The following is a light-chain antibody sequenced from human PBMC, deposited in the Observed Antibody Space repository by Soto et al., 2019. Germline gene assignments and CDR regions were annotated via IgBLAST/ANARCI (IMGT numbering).Light chain of an antibody. J-gene: IGLJ1*01. CDR1: RSDIGSFNY. CDR2: EVT. V-gene: IGLV2-14*01. Sequence: QSVLTQPASVSGSPGQSITISCTGTRSDIGSFNYVSWYQLHPDKAPKLIIYEVTSRPSGVSGRFSGSKAGSTASLIISGLQAEDEADYYCSSYSSTDTLDVFGTGTKLTVL. CDR3: SSYSSTDTLDV.